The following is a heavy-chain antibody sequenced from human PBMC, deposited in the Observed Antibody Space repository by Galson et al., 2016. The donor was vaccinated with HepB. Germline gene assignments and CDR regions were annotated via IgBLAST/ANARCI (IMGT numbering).Heavy chain of an antibody. D-gene: IGHD6-19*01. CDR2: ISGSGGIT. J-gene: IGHJ3*02. V-gene: IGHV3-23*01. CDR3: AKSLASVAGPSNAFDI. Sequence: SLRLSCAASGFTFRNYAMAWVRQVPGKGLEWVSAISGSGGITDYGDSVKGPFAISRDNSKNTMYLHMNSLRVGDTALYYCAKSLASVAGPSNAFDIWGQGTMVTVSS. CDR1: GFTFRNYA.